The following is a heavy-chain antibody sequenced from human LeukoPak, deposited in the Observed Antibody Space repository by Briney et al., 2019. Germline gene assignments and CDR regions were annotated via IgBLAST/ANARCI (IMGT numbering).Heavy chain of an antibody. D-gene: IGHD2-15*01. CDR2: MYYRGSA. Sequence: SETLSLTCTVSGTSISSDDFYWSWIRQPPGKGLEWIGYMYYRGSASYNPALKSRVTISLDTSKNQFSLKVKSVTAADTAVYYCARDDGGAPLYCHDGRCHSHGTDVWGQGTTVIVSS. CDR3: ARDDGGAPLYCHDGRCHSHGTDV. J-gene: IGHJ6*02. V-gene: IGHV4-30-4*01. CDR1: GTSISSDDFY.